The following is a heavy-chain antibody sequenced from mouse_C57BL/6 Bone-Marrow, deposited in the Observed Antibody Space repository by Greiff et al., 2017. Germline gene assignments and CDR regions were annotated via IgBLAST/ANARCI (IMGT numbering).Heavy chain of an antibody. D-gene: IGHD1-1*01. CDR3: TTRIYYYGSSSAWFAY. J-gene: IGHJ3*01. CDR1: GFNIKDDY. V-gene: IGHV14-4*01. Sequence: VQLQQSGAELVRPGASVKLSCTASGFNIKDDYMHWVKQRPEQGLEWIGWIDPENGDTEYASKFQGKATITADTSSNTAYLQLSSLTSEDTAVYYCTTRIYYYGSSSAWFAYWGQGTLVTVSA. CDR2: IDPENGDT.